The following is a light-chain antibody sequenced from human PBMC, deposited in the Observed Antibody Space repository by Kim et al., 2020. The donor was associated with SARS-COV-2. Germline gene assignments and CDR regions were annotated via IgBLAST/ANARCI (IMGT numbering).Light chain of an antibody. V-gene: IGLV2-14*03. J-gene: IGLJ1*01. CDR3: SSYTRSVTNYV. CDR2: DVS. Sequence: THSCTGTSSDVGGYTYYVSWYQQHPGKAPKLMIYDVSNRPSGVSNRFSGSKSGNTASLTISGLQAEDEADYYCSSYTRSVTNYVFGTGTKVTVL. CDR1: SSDVGGYTY.